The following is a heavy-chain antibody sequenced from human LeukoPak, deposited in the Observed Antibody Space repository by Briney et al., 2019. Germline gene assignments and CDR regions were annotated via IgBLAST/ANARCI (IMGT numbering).Heavy chain of an antibody. D-gene: IGHD5-18*01. V-gene: IGHV4-59*01. CDR1: DGSMSPYY. CDR3: ATTAHHCSEY. J-gene: IGHJ4*02. Sequence: SETLSLTCTVSDGSMSPYYWSWIRQSPGKGLEWIAYIFYDGNTKYNPSLWSRVTISIDTSRNQFFLNLNSVTAADTAVYFCATTAHHCSEYWGQGTLVTVSS. CDR2: IFYDGNT.